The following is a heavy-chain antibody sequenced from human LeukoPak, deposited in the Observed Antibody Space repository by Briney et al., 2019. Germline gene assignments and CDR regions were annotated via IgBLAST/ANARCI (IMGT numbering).Heavy chain of an antibody. J-gene: IGHJ4*02. Sequence: SETLSLTCTVSGGSISSSSYYWGWIRQPPGKGLEWIGSIYYSGSTYYNPSLKSRVTISVDTSKNQFSLKLSSVTAADTAVYYCARVRSGYSSSWYVNYWGQGTLVTVSS. CDR2: IYYSGST. V-gene: IGHV4-39*07. D-gene: IGHD6-13*01. CDR1: GGSISSSSYY. CDR3: ARVRSGYSSSWYVNY.